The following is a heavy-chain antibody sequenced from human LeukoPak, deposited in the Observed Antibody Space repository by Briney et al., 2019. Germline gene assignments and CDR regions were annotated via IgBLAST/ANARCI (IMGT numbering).Heavy chain of an antibody. J-gene: IGHJ3*02. CDR1: GGTFSSYA. CDR2: IIPTFGTA. D-gene: IGHD6-13*01. V-gene: IGHV1-69*13. Sequence: SVTVSCTASGGTFSSYAISWVRQAPGQGLEWMGGIIPTFGTANYAQKFQGRVTITADESTSTAYMELSSLRSEDTAVYYCARPSVIAAAGDFDAFDIWGQGTMVTVSS. CDR3: ARPSVIAAAGDFDAFDI.